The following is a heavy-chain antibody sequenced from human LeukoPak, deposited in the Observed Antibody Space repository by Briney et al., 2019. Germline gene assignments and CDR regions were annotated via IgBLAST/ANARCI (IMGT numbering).Heavy chain of an antibody. CDR1: GFTFSSYA. V-gene: IGHV3-23*01. CDR3: AKDHYGSGWYPTPFGY. Sequence: GGSLRLSCAASGFTFSSYAMSWVRQAPGKGLEWVSAISGSGGSTYYADSVKGRFTISRDNSKKTLYLQMNSLRAEDTAVYYCAKDHYGSGWYPTPFGYWGQGTLVTVS. J-gene: IGHJ4*01. CDR2: ISGSGGST. D-gene: IGHD6-19*01.